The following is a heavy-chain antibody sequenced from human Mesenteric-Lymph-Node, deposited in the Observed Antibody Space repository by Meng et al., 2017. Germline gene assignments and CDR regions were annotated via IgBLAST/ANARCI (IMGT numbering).Heavy chain of an antibody. CDR2: IYYTGST. J-gene: IGHJ4*02. CDR3: ATWIQLGAFDY. CDR1: VGSIGSGAYY. V-gene: IGHV4-31*03. Sequence: QVQLQESGPGLVKPSQTLSLTCTVSVGSIGSGAYYWTWIRQHPGKGLEWIGYIYYTGSTYYNPSLKSRVTISGDTSKNQFSLKLSSVTAADTAVYYCATWIQLGAFDYWGQGTLVTVSS. D-gene: IGHD1-1*01.